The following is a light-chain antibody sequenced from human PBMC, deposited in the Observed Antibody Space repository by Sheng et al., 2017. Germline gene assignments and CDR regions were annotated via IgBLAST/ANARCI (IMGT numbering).Light chain of an antibody. CDR3: QQYNSYLWT. V-gene: IGKV1-33*01. Sequence: DIQMTQSPSSLSASLGDRVTITCQASQDIINYLNWYQHKPGKAPKLLIYDASNLETGVPSRFSGSGSGTDFTFTINSLQSEDFATYYCQQYNSYLWTFGQGTKVEIK. J-gene: IGKJ1*01. CDR1: QDIINY. CDR2: DAS.